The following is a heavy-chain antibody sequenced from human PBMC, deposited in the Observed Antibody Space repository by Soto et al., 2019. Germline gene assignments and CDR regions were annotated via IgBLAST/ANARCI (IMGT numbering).Heavy chain of an antibody. CDR1: GGSISSSSYY. D-gene: IGHD3-10*01. CDR2: IYYSGST. CDR3: ASVKSGRFVDY. Sequence: QLQLQESGPGLVKPSETLSLTCTVSGGSISSSSYYWGWIRQPPGKGLEWIGSIYYSGSTYYNPSHKSRVTISVDTPKNQFSLKLSSVTAADTAVYYCASVKSGRFVDYWGQGTLVTVSS. J-gene: IGHJ4*02. V-gene: IGHV4-39*01.